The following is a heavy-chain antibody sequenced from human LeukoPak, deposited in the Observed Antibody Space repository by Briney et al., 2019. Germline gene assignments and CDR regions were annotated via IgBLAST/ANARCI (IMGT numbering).Heavy chain of an antibody. CDR1: GFTFSSYG. CDR3: ARVGPYYDSSGYRDAFDI. V-gene: IGHV3-33*01. Sequence: GGSLRLSCAASGFTFSSYGMHWVRQAPGKGLEWVAVIWYDGSNKYYADSVKGRFTISRDNSKNTLYLQMNSLRAEDTAVYYCARVGPYYDSSGYRDAFDIWGQGTMVTVSS. J-gene: IGHJ3*02. CDR2: IWYDGSNK. D-gene: IGHD3-22*01.